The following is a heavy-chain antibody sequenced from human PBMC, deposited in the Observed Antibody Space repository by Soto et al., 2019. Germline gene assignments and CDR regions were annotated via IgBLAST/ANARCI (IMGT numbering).Heavy chain of an antibody. CDR1: GFTFSSYA. V-gene: IGHV3-23*01. Sequence: GSLRLSCAASGFTFSSYAMSWVRQAPGKGLEWVSHISDSGGSTYYADSVKGRFTISRDNSKNTLYVQMNSLRAEDTAVYYCAKVRPRIYGMDVWGQGTTVTVSS. D-gene: IGHD2-15*01. CDR2: ISDSGGST. CDR3: AKVRPRIYGMDV. J-gene: IGHJ6*02.